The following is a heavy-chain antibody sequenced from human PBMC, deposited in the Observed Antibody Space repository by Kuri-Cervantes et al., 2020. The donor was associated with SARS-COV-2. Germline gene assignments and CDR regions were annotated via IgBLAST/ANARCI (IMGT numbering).Heavy chain of an antibody. J-gene: IGHJ3*02. CDR3: ARDQRVGATLGDAFDI. Sequence: ASVKVSCKVSGYTLTELSMHWVRQAPGKGLEWMGGFDPEDGETIYAQKFQGRVTMTEDTSTDIAYMELSSLRSEDTAVYYCARDQRVGATLGDAFDIWGQGTMVTVSS. D-gene: IGHD1-26*01. V-gene: IGHV1-24*01. CDR1: GYTLTELS. CDR2: FDPEDGET.